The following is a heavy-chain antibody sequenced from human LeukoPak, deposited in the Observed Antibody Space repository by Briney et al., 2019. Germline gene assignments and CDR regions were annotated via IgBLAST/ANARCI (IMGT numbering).Heavy chain of an antibody. V-gene: IGHV3-23*01. CDR2: ISGSGGST. J-gene: IGHJ4*02. Sequence: QSGGSLRLSCAASGFTFSSYAMSWVRQAPGKGLEWVSAISGSGGSTYYADSVKGRFTISRDNSKNTLYLQMNSLRAEDTAVYYCAKDPITMIVVAYYFDYWGQGTLVTVSS. CDR3: AKDPITMIVVAYYFDY. CDR1: GFTFSSYA. D-gene: IGHD3-22*01.